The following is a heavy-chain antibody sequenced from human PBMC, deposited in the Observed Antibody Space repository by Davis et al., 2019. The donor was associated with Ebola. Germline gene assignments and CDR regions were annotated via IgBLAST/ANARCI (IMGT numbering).Heavy chain of an antibody. CDR1: GGTFSSYA. CDR3: ARPEGRGSSTSCYVHYYGMDV. J-gene: IGHJ6*02. CDR2: IIPIFGTA. V-gene: IGHV1-69*13. D-gene: IGHD2-2*01. Sequence: SVQVSCKASGGTFSSYAISWVRQAPGQGLEWMGGIIPIFGTANYAQKFQGRVTITADESTSTADMELSSLRSEDTAVYYCARPEGRGSSTSCYVHYYGMDVWGQGTTVTVSS.